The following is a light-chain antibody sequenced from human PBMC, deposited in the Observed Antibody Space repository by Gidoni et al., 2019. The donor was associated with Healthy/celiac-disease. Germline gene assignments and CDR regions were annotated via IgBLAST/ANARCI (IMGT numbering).Light chain of an antibody. CDR2: DAS. J-gene: IGKJ3*01. Sequence: DIQMTQSPSSLSASVGDRVTITCQASQDISNYLNWYQQKPGKAPKLLIYDASNLETGVPSRLSGSGSVTDFTSTICSLQPVDIATYYCQQYDNPFTFGPGTKVDIK. CDR3: QQYDNPFT. CDR1: QDISNY. V-gene: IGKV1-33*01.